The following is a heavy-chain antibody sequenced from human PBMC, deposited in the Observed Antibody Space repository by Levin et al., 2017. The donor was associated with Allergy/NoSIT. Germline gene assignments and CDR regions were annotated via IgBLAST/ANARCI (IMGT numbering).Heavy chain of an antibody. Sequence: LSLTCAASGFPFSAFVVNWVRQAPGKGLEWVSVISVSGDTTFYADSVQGRFTMSRDNSKNTLFLQMDSLRVEDTAIYYCARSPSDFLGGYGMDVWGQGTTVAVSS. CDR3: ARSPSDFLGGYGMDV. CDR1: GFPFSAFV. V-gene: IGHV3-23*01. D-gene: IGHD3-16*01. J-gene: IGHJ6*02. CDR2: ISVSGDTT.